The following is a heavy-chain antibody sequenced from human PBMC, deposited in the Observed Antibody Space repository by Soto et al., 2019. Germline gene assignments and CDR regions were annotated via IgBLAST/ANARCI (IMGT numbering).Heavy chain of an antibody. CDR2: IKQDGSEG. D-gene: IGHD1-1*01. CDR3: ATDSGTSDY. V-gene: IGHV3-7*01. Sequence: PGGSLRLSCAASGFTFSTYWMSWVRQAPGKGLEWVANIKQDGSEGYYVDSVKGRFTISRDNAKNSLYLQMNSLRAEDTAVYYCATDSGTSDYWGQGTLVTVSS. CDR1: GFTFSTYW. J-gene: IGHJ4*02.